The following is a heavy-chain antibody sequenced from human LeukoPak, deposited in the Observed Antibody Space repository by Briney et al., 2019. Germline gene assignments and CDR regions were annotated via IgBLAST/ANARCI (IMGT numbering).Heavy chain of an antibody. Sequence: SETLSLTCTVSGGSISSSSYYWGWIRQPPGKGLEWIGSIYYSGSTYYNPSLKSRVTISVDTSKNQFSLKLSSVTAADTAVYYCARRRGEYYYDSSGYFDYWGQGTLVTVSS. V-gene: IGHV4-39*01. J-gene: IGHJ4*02. D-gene: IGHD3-22*01. CDR1: GGSISSSSYY. CDR2: IYYSGST. CDR3: ARRRGEYYYDSSGYFDY.